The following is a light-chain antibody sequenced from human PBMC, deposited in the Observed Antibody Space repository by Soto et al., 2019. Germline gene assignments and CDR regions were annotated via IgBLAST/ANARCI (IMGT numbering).Light chain of an antibody. CDR1: QSVSSSY. J-gene: IGKJ3*01. CDR2: AAS. Sequence: EIVLTQSPGTLSLSPGERATLSCRASQSVSSSYLAWYQQKPGQAPRLLIYAASNRATGIPDRFSGSVSGKDFTLTISRLEPEDFAVYYCQHYGNSLFTFGPGTKVDVK. V-gene: IGKV3-20*01. CDR3: QHYGNSLFT.